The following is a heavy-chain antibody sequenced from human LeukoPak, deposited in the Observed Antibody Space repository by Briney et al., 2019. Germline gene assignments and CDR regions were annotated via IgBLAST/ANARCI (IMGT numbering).Heavy chain of an antibody. V-gene: IGHV3-23*01. CDR1: GGSISSGGYY. J-gene: IGHJ4*02. Sequence: ETLSLTCTVSGGSISSGGYYWSWVRQAPGKGLQWVSSITSTGSNTYYTDSVKGRFTISRDNSKNTLYLQVNRLRAEDTAVFYCARDIQGSFNYWGQGTLVTVSS. CDR3: ARDIQGSFNY. CDR2: ITSTGSNT.